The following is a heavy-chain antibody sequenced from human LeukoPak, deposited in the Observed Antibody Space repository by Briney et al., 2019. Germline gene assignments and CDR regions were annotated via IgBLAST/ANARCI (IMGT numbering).Heavy chain of an antibody. CDR1: GFTFSYYT. V-gene: IGHV3-30-3*01. CDR3: ARVLNYYDSSGYYFSY. CDR2: ISYDGSNK. J-gene: IGHJ4*02. D-gene: IGHD3-22*01. Sequence: PGGSLGLSCAASGFTFSYYTMHWVRQAPGKGLEWVTVISYDGSNKYYADSVKGRFTVSRDNSKNTLYLQMDSLRAEDTAVYYCARVLNYYDSSGYYFSYWGQGTLVTVSS.